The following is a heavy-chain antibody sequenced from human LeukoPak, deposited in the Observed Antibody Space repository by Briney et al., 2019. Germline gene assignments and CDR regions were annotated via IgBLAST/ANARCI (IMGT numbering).Heavy chain of an antibody. Sequence: PSETLSLTCTVSGGSISSSSYYWGWIRQPPGKGLEWIGSIYYSGSTYYNPSLKSRVTISVDTSKNQFSLKLSSVTAADTAVYYCARGVGSIDYWGQGTLVTVSS. D-gene: IGHD6-25*01. V-gene: IGHV4-39*07. CDR1: GGSISSSSYY. J-gene: IGHJ4*02. CDR2: IYYSGST. CDR3: ARGVGSIDY.